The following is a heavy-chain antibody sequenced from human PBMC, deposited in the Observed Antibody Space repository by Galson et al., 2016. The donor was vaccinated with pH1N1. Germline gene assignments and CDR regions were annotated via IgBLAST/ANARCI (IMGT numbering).Heavy chain of an antibody. V-gene: IGHV3-23*01. CDR3: AKEWGCQRDPSPFDS. CDR2: FTGGGGRT. D-gene: IGHD2-8*02. Sequence: SLRLSCAASGFTFSTYGMNWVRQAPGRGLEWVSGFTGGGGRTDYADSVKGRFTLSRDNSKSNCYLQMNSLRHEDTAVYFCAKEWGCQRDPSPFDSWGQGNLVTVSS. CDR1: GFTFSTYG. J-gene: IGHJ4*02.